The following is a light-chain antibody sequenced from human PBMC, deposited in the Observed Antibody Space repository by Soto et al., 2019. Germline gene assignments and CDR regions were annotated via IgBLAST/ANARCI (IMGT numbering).Light chain of an antibody. Sequence: DIVMTQSPDSLAVSLGERATITCKSSQSVLHNSNNKNYLAWYQQKVGQAPRLLIYGASSRATGIPDRFSGSGSGTDFTLTISRLEPEDFAVYYCQQYGSSPRTFGQGTRLEIK. CDR1: QSVLHNSNNKNY. CDR3: QQYGSSPRT. V-gene: IGKV4-1*01. J-gene: IGKJ5*01. CDR2: GAS.